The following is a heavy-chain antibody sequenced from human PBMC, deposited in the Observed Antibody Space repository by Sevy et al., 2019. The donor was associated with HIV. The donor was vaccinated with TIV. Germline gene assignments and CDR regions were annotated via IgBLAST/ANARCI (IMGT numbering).Heavy chain of an antibody. V-gene: IGHV3-53*01. CDR3: TKGGGSRWPRDY. CDR1: GFTVSSNY. Sequence: GGSLRLSCAASGFTVSSNYVSWVRQAPGKGLEWVSVIYSGGSTYYADSVKGRFTISRDNSKNTLYLQMNSLRAEDTAVYYCTKGGGSRWPRDYWGQGTLVTVSS. D-gene: IGHD6-13*01. CDR2: IYSGGST. J-gene: IGHJ4*02.